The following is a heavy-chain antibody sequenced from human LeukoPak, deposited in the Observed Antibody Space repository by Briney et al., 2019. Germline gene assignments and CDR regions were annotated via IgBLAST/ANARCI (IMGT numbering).Heavy chain of an antibody. CDR1: GYTFTSYG. CDR3: ARDLNRQGQLVPGY. CDR2: ISAYNGNT. Sequence: GASVKVSCKASGYTFTSYGISWVRQAPGQGLEWMGWISAYNGNTNYAQKLQGRVTMTIDTSTSTAYMELRSLRSDDTAVYYCARDLNRQGQLVPGYWGQGTLVTVSS. V-gene: IGHV1-18*01. D-gene: IGHD6-13*01. J-gene: IGHJ4*02.